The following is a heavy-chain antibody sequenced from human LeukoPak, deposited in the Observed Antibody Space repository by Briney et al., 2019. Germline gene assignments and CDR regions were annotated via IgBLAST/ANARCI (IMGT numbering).Heavy chain of an antibody. CDR1: GFSFSSYA. V-gene: IGHV3-23*01. D-gene: IGHD5-24*01. Sequence: RSGGSLRLSCAASGFSFSSYAMSWVRQAPGKGLEWVSGIVGSGGSTYYADSVRGRFTISRDNSRNTLYLQMNSLRAEDTAVYYCTNTNVFHLYNDYWGQGTLATVSS. CDR2: IVGSGGST. CDR3: TNTNVFHLYNDY. J-gene: IGHJ4*02.